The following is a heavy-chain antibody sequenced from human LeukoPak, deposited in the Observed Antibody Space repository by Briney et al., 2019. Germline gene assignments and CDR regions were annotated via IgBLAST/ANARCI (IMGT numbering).Heavy chain of an antibody. J-gene: IGHJ4*02. V-gene: IGHV1-2*02. CDR2: INPNSGGT. D-gene: IGHD2-2*01. Sequence: GASVKVSCKASGYTFTDYYIHWVRQAPGQGLEWMACINPNSGGTYYAQKFHDRITLTRDTSISTAYMELSRLRSDDTAIYYCARANALYCSSTSCLFDYWGQGTLVTVSS. CDR3: ARANALYCSSTSCLFDY. CDR1: GYTFTDYY.